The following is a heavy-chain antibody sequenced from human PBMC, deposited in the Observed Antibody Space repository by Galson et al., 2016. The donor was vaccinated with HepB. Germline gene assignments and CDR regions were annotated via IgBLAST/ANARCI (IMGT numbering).Heavy chain of an antibody. V-gene: IGHV3-9*01. CDR2: ISWDGTNI. Sequence: SLRLSCAASGFKLSHYAMHWVRQGPDKGLEWVAGISWDGTNIAYADSVKGRFTISRDNAKNSRYLQMNSLRAEDTALYYCAKDSGAYYYDSSGHRLNAFDIWGQGTVVTVSS. CDR1: GFKLSHYA. J-gene: IGHJ3*02. CDR3: AKDSGAYYYDSSGHRLNAFDI. D-gene: IGHD3-22*01.